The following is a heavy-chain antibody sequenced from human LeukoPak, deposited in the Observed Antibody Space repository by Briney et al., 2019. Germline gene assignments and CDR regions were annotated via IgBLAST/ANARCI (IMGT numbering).Heavy chain of an antibody. CDR3: ARTPGTGYSSGWYGRIVDY. CDR2: INTNTGNP. D-gene: IGHD6-19*01. CDR1: GYTFTSYA. J-gene: IGHJ4*02. Sequence: ASVKVSCKASGYTFTSYAMNWVRQAPGQGLEWMGWINTNTGNPTYAQGFTGRFVFSLDTSVSTAYLQISSLKAEDTAVYYCARTPGTGYSSGWYGRIVDYWGQGTLVTVSS. V-gene: IGHV7-4-1*02.